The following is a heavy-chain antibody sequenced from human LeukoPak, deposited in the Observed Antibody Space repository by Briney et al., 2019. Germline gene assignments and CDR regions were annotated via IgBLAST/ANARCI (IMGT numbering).Heavy chain of an antibody. D-gene: IGHD4-23*01. CDR1: GFTFSSYG. Sequence: GGSLRLSCAASGFTFSSYGMHWVRQAPGKGLEWVSAISGSGGSTYYADSVKGRFTISRDNSKNTLYLQMNSLRAENTAVYYCAKDRMGVNSYYFDYWGQGTLVTVSS. CDR2: ISGSGGST. J-gene: IGHJ4*02. V-gene: IGHV3-23*01. CDR3: AKDRMGVNSYYFDY.